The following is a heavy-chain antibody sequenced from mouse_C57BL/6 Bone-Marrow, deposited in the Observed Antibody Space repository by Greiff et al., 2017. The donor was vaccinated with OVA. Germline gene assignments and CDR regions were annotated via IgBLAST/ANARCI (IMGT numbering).Heavy chain of an antibody. CDR2: IYPRSGNT. CDR1: GYTFTSYG. V-gene: IGHV1-81*01. Sequence: QVQLQQSGAELARPGASVKLSCKASGYTFTSYGISWVKQRTGQGLEWIGEIYPRSGNTYYNEKFKGKATLTADKSSSTAYMELRSLTSEDSAVDFCARRWMGTPLDYWGQGTTLTVSS. D-gene: IGHD2-3*01. J-gene: IGHJ2*01. CDR3: ARRWMGTPLDY.